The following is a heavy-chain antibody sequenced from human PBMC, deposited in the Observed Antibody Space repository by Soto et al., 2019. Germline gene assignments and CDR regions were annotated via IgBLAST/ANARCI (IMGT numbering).Heavy chain of an antibody. J-gene: IGHJ4*02. Sequence: QVQLVESGGGVVQPGRSLRLSCAASGFSFSSCAMHWVRQAPGKGLEWVAVVSHDGSNKYYADSVKGRVTISRDKSINTVYLQMNSLIAEDTAVYYCARVSIAVAGIAYYFDYWGQGTLVTVSS. D-gene: IGHD6-19*01. CDR1: GFSFSSCA. CDR2: VSHDGSNK. V-gene: IGHV3-30-3*01. CDR3: ARVSIAVAGIAYYFDY.